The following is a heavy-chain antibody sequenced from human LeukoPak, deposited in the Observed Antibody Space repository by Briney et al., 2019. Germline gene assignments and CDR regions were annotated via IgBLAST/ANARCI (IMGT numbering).Heavy chain of an antibody. V-gene: IGHV3-30*03. D-gene: IGHD2-2*01. Sequence: SGGSLRLSCAASGFTFSSYGMYWVRQAPGKGLEWVAVISHDGNDKYYGDSVKGRFTISRDDSKNTLYLQMNSLKTEDTAVYYCTTDVYCSSTSCYDWFDPWGQGTLVTVSS. CDR1: GFTFSSYG. CDR3: TTDVYCSSTSCYDWFDP. J-gene: IGHJ5*02. CDR2: ISHDGNDK.